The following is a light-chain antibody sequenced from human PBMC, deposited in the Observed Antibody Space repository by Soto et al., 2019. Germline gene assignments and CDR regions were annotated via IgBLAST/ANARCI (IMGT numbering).Light chain of an antibody. Sequence: QSALTQPRSVSGSPGQSVTISCTGTSSDVGGYNYVSWYQQLPGKAPKLMIYDVTKRPSGVPDRFSGSKSGNTASLTISGLQAEDEADYHCCSFSGTYHWVFGGGTKLTV. CDR3: CSFSGTYHWV. CDR1: SSDVGGYNY. V-gene: IGLV2-11*01. CDR2: DVT. J-gene: IGLJ3*02.